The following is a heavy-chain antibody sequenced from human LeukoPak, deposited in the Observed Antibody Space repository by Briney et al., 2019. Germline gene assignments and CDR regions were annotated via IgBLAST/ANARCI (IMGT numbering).Heavy chain of an antibody. CDR2: INQRRNT. D-gene: IGHD6-6*01. CDR3: ARHKQLVRSERIYYFDY. CDR1: GESFSGYS. J-gene: IGHJ4*02. V-gene: IGHV4-34*01. Sequence: SETLSLTCVVYGESFSGYSWSWIRQPPEKGLEWIGEINQRRNTNYNPSLESRVTISVDTSKNQFSLKLSSVTAADTAVYYCARHKQLVRSERIYYFDYWGQGTLVTVSS.